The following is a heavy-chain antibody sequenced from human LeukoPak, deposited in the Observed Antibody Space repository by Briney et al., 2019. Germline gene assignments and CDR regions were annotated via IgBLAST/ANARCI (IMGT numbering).Heavy chain of an antibody. CDR1: GFTLRSYE. V-gene: IGHV3-48*03. CDR3: ARASVGARYYYYAMDV. J-gene: IGHJ6*02. D-gene: IGHD6-6*01. Sequence: GGSLTLSCAASGFTLRSYEMNWVRQAPRKGREWVSYISRSGSTIFYVDAVRGRYTISRDNAKSSLYLQMNSLRAEDTAMYYCARASVGARYYYYAMDVWGQGTTVTVSS. CDR2: ISRSGSTI.